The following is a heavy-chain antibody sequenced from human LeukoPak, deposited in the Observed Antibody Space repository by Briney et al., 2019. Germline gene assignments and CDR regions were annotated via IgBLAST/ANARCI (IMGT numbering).Heavy chain of an antibody. J-gene: IGHJ6*03. D-gene: IGHD2-15*01. CDR1: GFTFSSYA. CDR3: ARDRGGGHMDV. V-gene: IGHV3-23*01. Sequence: GGSLRLSCAASGFTFSSYAMTWVRQAPGKGLEWVSSISGSGGSTYYADSVKGRFTISRDNSKNTLYLQMNSLRAGDTAVYYCARDRGGGHMDVWGKGTTVTVSS. CDR2: ISGSGGST.